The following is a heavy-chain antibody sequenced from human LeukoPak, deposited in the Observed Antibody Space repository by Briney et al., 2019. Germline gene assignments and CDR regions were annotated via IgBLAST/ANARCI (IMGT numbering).Heavy chain of an antibody. D-gene: IGHD5-18*01. V-gene: IGHV1-69*05. CDR2: IIPIFGTA. CDR3: ARGSYGRYYFDY. CDR1: GGTFSSYA. J-gene: IGHJ4*02. Sequence: ASVKVSCKASGGTFSSYAISWVRQAPGQGLEWMGRIIPIFGTANYAQKFQGRVTITTDESTSTAYMGLSSLRSEDTAVYYCARGSYGRYYFDYWGQGTLVTVSS.